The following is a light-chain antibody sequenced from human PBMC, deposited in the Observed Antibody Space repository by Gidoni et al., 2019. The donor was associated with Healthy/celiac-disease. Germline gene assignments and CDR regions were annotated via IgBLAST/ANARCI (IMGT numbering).Light chain of an antibody. V-gene: IGKV3-11*01. Sequence: EIVLTQSPATLSLSPGERATLSCRASQSVSSYLAWYQQKPGQAPRLLIYDASNRATGIPARCSGSGSGTDFTLTISSLEPEDFAVYYCQQRSNWPRAWTFGQXTKVEIK. CDR2: DAS. CDR1: QSVSSY. CDR3: QQRSNWPRAWT. J-gene: IGKJ1*01.